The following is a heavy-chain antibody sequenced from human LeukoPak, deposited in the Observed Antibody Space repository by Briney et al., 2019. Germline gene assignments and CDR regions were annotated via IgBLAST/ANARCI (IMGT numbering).Heavy chain of an antibody. V-gene: IGHV3-7*01. CDR2: IKQDGSEK. J-gene: IGHJ3*02. CDR3: ARDNRGYYDSSGSSLDDAFDI. D-gene: IGHD3-22*01. Sequence: PGGSLRLSCAASGFTFSTYWMGWVRQAPGKGLEWVANIKQDGSEKYYVDSVKGRFTISRDNAKKSLYLQMNSLRAEDTAVYYCARDNRGYYDSSGSSLDDAFDIWGLGTMVTVSS. CDR1: GFTFSTYW.